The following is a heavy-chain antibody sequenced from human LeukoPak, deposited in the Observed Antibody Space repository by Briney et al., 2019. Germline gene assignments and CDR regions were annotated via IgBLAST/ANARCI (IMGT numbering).Heavy chain of an antibody. CDR2: IYYSGST. Sequence: SETLSLTCTVSGGSISSSSYYWGWIRQPPGKGLEWIGSIYYSGSTYYNPSLKSRVTISVDTSKNQFSLKLSSVTAADTAVYYCARPSSDFWSGYSFNWFDPWGQGTLVIVSS. D-gene: IGHD3-3*01. J-gene: IGHJ5*02. CDR3: ARPSSDFWSGYSFNWFDP. CDR1: GGSISSSSYY. V-gene: IGHV4-39*01.